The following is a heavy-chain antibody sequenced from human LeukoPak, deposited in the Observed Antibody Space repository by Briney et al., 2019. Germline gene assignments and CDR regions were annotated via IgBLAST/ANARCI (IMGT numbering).Heavy chain of an antibody. CDR3: AKIPAVAGTQPAGYYYYYMDV. J-gene: IGHJ6*03. Sequence: HTGGSLRLSCAASGFTFSSYAMSWVRQAPGKGLEWVSAISDSGGSTYYADSVKSRFTISRDNSKNTLYPQMNSLRAEDTAVYYCAKIPAVAGTQPAGYYYYYMDVWGKGTTVTVSS. CDR2: ISDSGGST. V-gene: IGHV3-23*01. D-gene: IGHD6-19*01. CDR1: GFTFSSYA.